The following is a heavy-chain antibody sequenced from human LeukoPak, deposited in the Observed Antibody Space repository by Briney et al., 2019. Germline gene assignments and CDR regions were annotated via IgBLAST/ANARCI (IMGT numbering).Heavy chain of an antibody. CDR3: ARDLVVPPRGAFDI. V-gene: IGHV3-74*01. D-gene: IGHD2-2*01. J-gene: IGHJ3*02. Sequence: GGSLRLSCAASGFTFSSYWMHWVRHAPGKGLVWVSRINTDGSETSSADSVKGRFTISRDNAKNSLYLQMNSLRAEDTAVYYCARDLVVPPRGAFDIWGQGTMVTVSS. CDR2: INTDGSET. CDR1: GFTFSSYW.